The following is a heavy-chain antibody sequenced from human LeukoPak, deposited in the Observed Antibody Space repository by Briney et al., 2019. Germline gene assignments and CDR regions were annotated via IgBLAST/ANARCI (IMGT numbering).Heavy chain of an antibody. D-gene: IGHD3-22*01. CDR3: ARDLGYYDSSGDYYYYGMDV. CDR2: ISSSSYT. CDR1: GFTFSDYY. J-gene: IGHJ6*02. Sequence: PGGSLRLSCAASGFTFSDYYMSWIRQAPGKGLEWVSYISSSSYTNYADSVKGRFTISRDNAKNSLYLQMNSLRAEDTAVYYCARDLGYYDSSGDYYYYGMDVWGQGTTVTVSS. V-gene: IGHV3-11*05.